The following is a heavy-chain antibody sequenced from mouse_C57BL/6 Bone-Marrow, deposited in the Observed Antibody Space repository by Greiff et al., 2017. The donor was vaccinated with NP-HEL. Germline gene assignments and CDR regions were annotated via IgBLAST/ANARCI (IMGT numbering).Heavy chain of an antibody. V-gene: IGHV1-55*01. D-gene: IGHD3-3*01. J-gene: IGHJ3*01. CDR1: GYTFTSYW. Sequence: VQLQQPGAELVKPGASVKMSCKASGYTFTSYWITWVKQRPGQGLEWIGDIYPGSGSTNYNEKFKSKATLTVDTSSSTAYMQLSSLTSEDSAVYYCAREGHEGAWFAYWGQGTLVTVSA. CDR3: AREGHEGAWFAY. CDR2: IYPGSGST.